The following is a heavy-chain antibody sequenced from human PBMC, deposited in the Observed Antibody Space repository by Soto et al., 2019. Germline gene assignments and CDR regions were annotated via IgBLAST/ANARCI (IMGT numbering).Heavy chain of an antibody. CDR3: AATFGDLLYGDWVDP. CDR2: IYYRGST. CDR1: GGSITTHNYY. D-gene: IGHD3-10*01. J-gene: IGHJ5*02. Sequence: QLQLQESGPGLVKPSETLSLTCSVSGGSITTHNYYWAWIRQPPGKPLEWIGCIYYRGSTYYSRSLKSRVTISVYTSKNQFSLKLTAVTAADTAAYYCAATFGDLLYGDWVDPWGQGTLVTVSS. V-gene: IGHV4-39*01.